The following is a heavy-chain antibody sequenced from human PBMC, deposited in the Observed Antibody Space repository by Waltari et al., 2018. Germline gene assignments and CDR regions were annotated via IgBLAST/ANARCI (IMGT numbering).Heavy chain of an antibody. D-gene: IGHD2-21*02. CDR1: GFIFKKSA. Sequence: EVQLLESGGGLGQPGGSLTLSCNASGFIFKKSAMSWVRQAPGEGLEGVSTIRAAATDTFYADSVKGRFSISRVNSKSTVFLQMSGLRADDTATYYCAKSSGEVTAITSDFWGRGTLVTVSS. CDR2: IRAAATDT. J-gene: IGHJ4*02. V-gene: IGHV3-23*01. CDR3: AKSSGEVTAITSDF.